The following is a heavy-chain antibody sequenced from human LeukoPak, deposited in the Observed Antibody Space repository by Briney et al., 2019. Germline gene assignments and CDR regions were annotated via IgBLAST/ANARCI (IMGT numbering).Heavy chain of an antibody. CDR1: GFTFSNSF. J-gene: IGHJ4*02. Sequence: GGSLRLSCAASGFTFSNSFMHWVRQAPGKGLVWVSRINSDGSSTNYADSVKGRFTISRDNAKNTLFLQMNSLRAEDSAVYYCSGGGSITVAGYWGQGTLVTVS. CDR3: SGGGSITVAGY. D-gene: IGHD3-10*01. V-gene: IGHV3-74*01. CDR2: INSDGSST.